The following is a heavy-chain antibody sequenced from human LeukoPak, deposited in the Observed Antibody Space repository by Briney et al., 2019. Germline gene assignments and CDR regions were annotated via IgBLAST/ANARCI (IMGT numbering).Heavy chain of an antibody. CDR1: GGSIRSSSYY. J-gene: IGHJ4*02. Sequence: SETLSLTCTVSGGSIRSSSYYWGWVRQPPGKGLEWIGNIYYSGSTYYKPSLKCRVTISVDTSKNQFSLKLRSVTAADTAVFYCARWSESATFDSWGQGTLVIVSS. D-gene: IGHD3-3*01. CDR3: ARWSESATFDS. CDR2: IYYSGST. V-gene: IGHV4-39*01.